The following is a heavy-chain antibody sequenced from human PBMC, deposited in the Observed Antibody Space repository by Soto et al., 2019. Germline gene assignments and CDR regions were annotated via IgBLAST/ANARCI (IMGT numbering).Heavy chain of an antibody. CDR2: IIPIFGTA. CDR3: ARNGKHAWFDP. J-gene: IGHJ5*02. CDR1: GGPFSSYA. V-gene: IGHV1-69*01. Sequence: QVQLVQSGAEVKKPGSSVKVSCKASGGPFSSYAISWVRQAPGQGLAWMGGIIPIFGTANYAQKFQGRVTITADESTSTAYMELSSLRSEDTAVYYCARNGKHAWFDPWGQGTLVTVSS.